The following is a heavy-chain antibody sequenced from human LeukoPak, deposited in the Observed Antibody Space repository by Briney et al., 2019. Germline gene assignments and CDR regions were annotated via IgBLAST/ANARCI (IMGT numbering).Heavy chain of an antibody. J-gene: IGHJ6*02. V-gene: IGHV3-21*05. CDR1: GFTFNTYG. Sequence: PGGSLRLSCAASGFTFNTYGMNWVRQAPGEGLEWVSYISSSSSYTNYADSVKGRFTISRDNAKNSLYLQMNSLRAEDTAVYYCARDPPVAVAGGMDVWGQGTTVTVSS. CDR2: ISSSSSYT. D-gene: IGHD6-19*01. CDR3: ARDPPVAVAGGMDV.